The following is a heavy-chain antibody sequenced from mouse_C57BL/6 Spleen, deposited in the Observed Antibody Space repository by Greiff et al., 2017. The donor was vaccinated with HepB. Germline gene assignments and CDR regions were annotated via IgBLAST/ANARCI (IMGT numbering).Heavy chain of an antibody. CDR2: INYDGSST. V-gene: IGHV5-16*01. J-gene: IGHJ1*03. CDR3: ARAYYGSSYWYFDV. D-gene: IGHD1-1*01. Sequence: DVKLVESEGGLVQPGSSMKLSCTASGFTFSDYYMAWVRQVPEKGLEWVANINYDGSSTYYLDSLKSRFIISRDNAKNILYLQMSSLKSEDTATYYCARAYYGSSYWYFDVWGTGTTVTVSS. CDR1: GFTFSDYY.